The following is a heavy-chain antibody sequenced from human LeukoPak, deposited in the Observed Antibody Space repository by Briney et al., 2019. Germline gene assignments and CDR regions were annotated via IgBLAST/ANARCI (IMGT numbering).Heavy chain of an antibody. CDR2: IYYSGST. Sequence: PSETLSLTCTVSGGSISSSSYYWGWIRQPPGKGLEWIGSIYYSGSTYYNPSLKSRVTISVDTSKNQFSLKLSSVTDADTAVYYCASVSEWLPNYYFDYWGQGTLVTVSS. V-gene: IGHV4-39*01. CDR1: GGSISSSSYY. J-gene: IGHJ4*02. D-gene: IGHD3-3*01. CDR3: ASVSEWLPNYYFDY.